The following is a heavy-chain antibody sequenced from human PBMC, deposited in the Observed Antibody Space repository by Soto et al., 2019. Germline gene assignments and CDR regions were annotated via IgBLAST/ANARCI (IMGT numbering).Heavy chain of an antibody. CDR3: ARRIAVAGTWAFDI. Sequence: ASVKVSCKASGYTFTSYDINWVRQATGQGLEWMGWMNPNSGNTGYAQKFQGRVTMTRNTSISTAYMELSSLRSEDTAVYYCARRIAVAGTWAFDIWGQGTMVTVSS. CDR1: GYTFTSYD. D-gene: IGHD6-19*01. CDR2: MNPNSGNT. J-gene: IGHJ3*02. V-gene: IGHV1-8*01.